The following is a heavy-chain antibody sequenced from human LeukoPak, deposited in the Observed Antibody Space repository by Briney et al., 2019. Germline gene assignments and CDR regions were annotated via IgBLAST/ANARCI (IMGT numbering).Heavy chain of an antibody. CDR3: AKDIQAAN. CDR1: GFTFRGAA. Sequence: VQPGGSLRLSCAASGFTFRGAAMTWVRQGPEKGLQWVSLISSTGYNSYYADSVKGRFTVSRDNSKNIVYLQMNSLRAEDTALYYCAKDIQAANWGQGTLVTVSS. V-gene: IGHV3-23*01. D-gene: IGHD5-18*01. CDR2: ISSTGYNS. J-gene: IGHJ1*01.